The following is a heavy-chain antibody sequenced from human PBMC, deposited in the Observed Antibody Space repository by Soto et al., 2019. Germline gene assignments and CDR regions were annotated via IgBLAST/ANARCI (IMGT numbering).Heavy chain of an antibody. Sequence: QVQLVQSGAEVKKPGSSVKVSCKASGGTFSSYAISWVRQAPGQGLEWMGGIIPIFGPANYAQKFQGRVTITADESTRTAYMELSSLRSEDTAVYYCARDPGVVGATRKTRSFRESDYWGQGTLVTVSS. CDR2: IIPIFGPA. V-gene: IGHV1-69*01. D-gene: IGHD1-26*01. CDR1: GGTFSSYA. J-gene: IGHJ4*02. CDR3: ARDPGVVGATRKTRSFRESDY.